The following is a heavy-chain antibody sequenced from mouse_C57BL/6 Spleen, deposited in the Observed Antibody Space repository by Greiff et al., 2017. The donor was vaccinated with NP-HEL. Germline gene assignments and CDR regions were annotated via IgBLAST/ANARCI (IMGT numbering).Heavy chain of an antibody. Sequence: EVQVVESGPGLVKPSQSLSLTCSVTGYSITSGYYWNWIRQFPGNKLEWMGYISYDGSNNYNPSLKNRISITRDTSKNQFFLKLNSVTTEDTATYYCARAPLYFDVWGTGTTVTVSS. V-gene: IGHV3-6*01. CDR2: ISYDGSN. J-gene: IGHJ1*03. CDR1: GYSITSGYY. CDR3: ARAPLYFDV.